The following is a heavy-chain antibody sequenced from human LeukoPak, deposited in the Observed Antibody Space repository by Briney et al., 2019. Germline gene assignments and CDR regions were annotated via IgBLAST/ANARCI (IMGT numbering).Heavy chain of an antibody. J-gene: IGHJ6*03. CDR3: ARGRVSSSTWYSTYYYYFYMDV. Sequence: PSETLSLTCTVSDDSITMYYWTWIRQPPGKGLEWIGYVYHTGSTNFNPSLNGRVSISRDTSKNLFSLRLRSVTVADTAVYFCARGRVSSSTWYSTYYYYFYMDVWGKGTTVTVSS. CDR1: DDSITMYY. CDR2: VYHTGST. D-gene: IGHD1-1*01. V-gene: IGHV4-59*01.